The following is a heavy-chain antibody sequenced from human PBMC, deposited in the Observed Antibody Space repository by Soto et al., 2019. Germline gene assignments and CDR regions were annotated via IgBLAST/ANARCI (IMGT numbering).Heavy chain of an antibody. D-gene: IGHD5-12*01. CDR1: GFTFSSYW. CDR2: IKQDGSEK. J-gene: IGHJ4*02. V-gene: IGHV3-7*01. Sequence: LRLSCAASGFTFSSYWMSWVRQAPGKGLEWVANIKQDGSEKYYVDSVKGRFTISRDNAKNSLYLQMNSLRAEDTAVYYCASVRGYSGYDSFDYWGQGTLVTVSS. CDR3: ASVRGYSGYDSFDY.